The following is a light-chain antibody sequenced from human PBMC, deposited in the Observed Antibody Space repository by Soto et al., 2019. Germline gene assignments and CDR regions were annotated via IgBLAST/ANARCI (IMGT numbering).Light chain of an antibody. CDR1: SGHSNYA. CDR3: QTWGTGIQV. V-gene: IGLV4-69*01. Sequence: QPVLTQLPSASASLGASVRLTCTLSSGHSNYAIAWHRQQPEKGPQYLMRINSDGSHSKGDGIPDRFSGSRSGAERYLTISSLQSEDEADYYCQTWGTGIQVFGGGTKVTVL. J-gene: IGLJ3*02. CDR2: INSDGSH.